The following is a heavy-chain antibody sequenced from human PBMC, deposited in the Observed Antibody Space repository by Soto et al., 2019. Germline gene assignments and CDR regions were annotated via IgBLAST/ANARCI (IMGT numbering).Heavy chain of an antibody. D-gene: IGHD3-10*01. CDR3: TTVHSVKIRGVDLDY. CDR1: GFTFSNAW. J-gene: IGHJ4*02. CDR2: IKSNVDDGTI. Sequence: EVQLVESGGGLVKPGGSLRLSCVGSGFTFSNAWMSWVRQVPGKGLEWVGRIKSNVDDGTIDYAAPVKGRFIISREDSKNTLYLQMNSLKIEDTAVYYCTTVHSVKIRGVDLDYWGQGTLVTVSS. V-gene: IGHV3-15*01.